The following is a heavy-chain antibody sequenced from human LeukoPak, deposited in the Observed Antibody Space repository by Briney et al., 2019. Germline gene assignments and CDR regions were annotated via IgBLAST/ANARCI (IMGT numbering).Heavy chain of an antibody. V-gene: IGHV4-59*08. Sequence: MPSETLSLTCSVSGDSLSNYYWTWMRQPPGKGLEWVGYIYYTGSPNYNPSLKSRVTISVDTSKNQFSLKLSSATAADTAVYYCARLRDCGSGTFYNDYWGQGTLVTVSS. CDR3: ARLRDCGSGTFYNDY. D-gene: IGHD3-10*01. CDR2: IYYTGSP. CDR1: GDSLSNYY. J-gene: IGHJ4*02.